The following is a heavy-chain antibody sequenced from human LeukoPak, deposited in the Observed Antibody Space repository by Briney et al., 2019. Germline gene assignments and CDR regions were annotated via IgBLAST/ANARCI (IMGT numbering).Heavy chain of an antibody. D-gene: IGHD1-26*01. CDR3: ARVAGAPRYYYYYGMDV. V-gene: IGHV4-30-2*01. Sequence: SETLSLTCAVYGGSFSGYSWSWIRQPPGKGLEWIGYIYHSGSTYYNPSLKSRVTISVDRSKNQFSLKLSSVTAADTAVYYCARVAGAPRYYYYYGMDVWGQGTTVTVSS. CDR1: GGSFSGYS. J-gene: IGHJ6*02. CDR2: IYHSGST.